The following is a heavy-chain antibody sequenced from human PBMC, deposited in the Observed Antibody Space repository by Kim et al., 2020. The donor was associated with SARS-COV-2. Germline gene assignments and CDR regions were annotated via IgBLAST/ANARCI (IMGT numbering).Heavy chain of an antibody. CDR3: ARGLSSGYYSEHAFDI. CDR1: GFTVSSNY. D-gene: IGHD3-22*01. V-gene: IGHV3-53*01. Sequence: GGSLRLSCAASGFTVSSNYMTWVRQAPGKGLEWVSLIYSGGSTYYADSVKGRFTISRDNSKNSLYLQMNSLRAEDTAVYYCARGLSSGYYSEHAFDIWGQ. J-gene: IGHJ3*02. CDR2: IYSGGST.